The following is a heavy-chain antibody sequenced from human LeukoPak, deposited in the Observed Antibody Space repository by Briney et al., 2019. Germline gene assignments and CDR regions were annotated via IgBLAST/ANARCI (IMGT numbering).Heavy chain of an antibody. CDR3: ARRVGFYGSGSLNYFDP. Sequence: SETLSLTCTVSGGSISRGSYYWGWIRQPPGTGLEWIGSVFRTGTTYYSASLKSRVSISVDTSKNDFALKLASVTAADTAMYFCARRVGFYGSGSLNYFDPWGQGILVSVSS. V-gene: IGHV4-39*02. D-gene: IGHD3-10*01. J-gene: IGHJ5*01. CDR1: GGSISRGSYY. CDR2: VFRTGTT.